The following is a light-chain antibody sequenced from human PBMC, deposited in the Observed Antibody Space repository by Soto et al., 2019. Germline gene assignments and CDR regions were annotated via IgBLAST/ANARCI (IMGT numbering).Light chain of an antibody. V-gene: IGKV3-20*01. CDR1: QSVTNNY. J-gene: IGKJ4*01. Sequence: EIVLTQSPGTLSLSPGEGANLSCKASQSVTNNYLAWFQQRPGQAPRLLIYDASSRATGVPDRFGGTGSGTDFALTISRLEPEDFAVYYCQQSSHSPLTFGGGTKVEV. CDR3: QQSSHSPLT. CDR2: DAS.